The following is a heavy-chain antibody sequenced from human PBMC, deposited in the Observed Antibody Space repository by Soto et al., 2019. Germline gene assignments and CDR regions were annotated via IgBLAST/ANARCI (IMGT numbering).Heavy chain of an antibody. CDR3: ARQRKVLGAGKGSKVVDY. Sequence: PTETLSLTCTVSGGSISSSSYYWGWIRQPPGKGLEWIGSIYYSGSTYYNPSLKSRVTISVDTSKNQFSLKLSSVTAADTAVYYCARQRKVLGAGKGSKVVDYWGQGTLVTVSS. J-gene: IGHJ4*02. CDR1: GGSISSSSYY. CDR2: IYYSGST. D-gene: IGHD1-26*01. V-gene: IGHV4-39*01.